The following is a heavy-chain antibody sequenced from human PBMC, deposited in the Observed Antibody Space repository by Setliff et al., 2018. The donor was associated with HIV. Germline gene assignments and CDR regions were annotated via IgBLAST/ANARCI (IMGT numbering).Heavy chain of an antibody. V-gene: IGHV3-21*01. CDR1: RFTFSTYS. J-gene: IGHJ4*02. D-gene: IGHD6-19*01. CDR3: ARVVSSGWQVDY. Sequence: PGGSLILSCAASRFTFSTYSMNWVRQAPGKGLEWVASISSSSNYKYYADSVKGRFTISRDNTKSSLSLQMNSLRAEDTAIYYCARVVSSGWQVDYWGQGTLVTVSS. CDR2: ISSSSNYK.